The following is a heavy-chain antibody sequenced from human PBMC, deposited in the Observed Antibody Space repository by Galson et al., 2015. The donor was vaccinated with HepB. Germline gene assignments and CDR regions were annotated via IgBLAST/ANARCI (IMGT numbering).Heavy chain of an antibody. CDR2: IYPGDSDT. Sequence: QSGAEVKKPGESLKISCETSGYSFTGYWIGWVRQMPGKGLEWMGIIYPGDSDTRYSPSFQGQITMSIDKSISTAYLHWSSLKASDTAIYYCARNGYCSDGACYGFDFWGQGTLVPVSS. V-gene: IGHV5-51*03. CDR1: GYSFTGYW. D-gene: IGHD2-15*01. J-gene: IGHJ4*02. CDR3: ARNGYCSDGACYGFDF.